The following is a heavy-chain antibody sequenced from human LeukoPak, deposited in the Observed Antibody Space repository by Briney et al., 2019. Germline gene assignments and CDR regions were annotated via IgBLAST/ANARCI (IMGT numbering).Heavy chain of an antibody. J-gene: IGHJ6*03. CDR3: AKGGGTGDVRYYYYYMDV. CDR1: GFTFDDYA. D-gene: IGHD7-27*01. Sequence: GGSLRLSCAASGFTFDDYAMHWVRQAPGKGLEWVSGISWNSGSIGYADSVKGRFTISRDNAKNSLYLQMNSLRAEDTAVYYCAKGGGTGDVRYYYYYMDVWGKGTTVTVSS. V-gene: IGHV3-9*01. CDR2: ISWNSGSI.